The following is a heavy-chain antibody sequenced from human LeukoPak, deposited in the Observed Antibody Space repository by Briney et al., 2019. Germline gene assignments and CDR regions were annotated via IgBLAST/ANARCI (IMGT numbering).Heavy chain of an antibody. CDR2: IYSGGST. J-gene: IGHJ4*02. V-gene: IGHV3-53*01. CDR1: GFTVSSNY. D-gene: IGHD3-16*01. CDR3: ARLGPYSFDY. Sequence: GRSLRLSCAASGFTVSSNYMSWVRQAPGKGLEWVSVIYSGGSTYYADSVKGRFTISRDNSKNTLFLQMDSLRAEDTAVYYCARLGPYSFDYWGQGTLVTVSS.